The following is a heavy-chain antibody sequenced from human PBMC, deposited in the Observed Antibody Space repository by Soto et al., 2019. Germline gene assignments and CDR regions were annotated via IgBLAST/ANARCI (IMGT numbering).Heavy chain of an antibody. D-gene: IGHD2-8*01. CDR2: ISYDGSNK. Sequence: GGSLRLSCAASGFTFSSYAMHWVRQAPGKGLEWVAVISYDGSNKYYADSVKGRFTVSRDNSKNTLYLRMNSLRADDTAVYYCAKDGLYTPTAYWGQGTLVTVCS. J-gene: IGHJ4*02. V-gene: IGHV3-30-3*02. CDR3: AKDGLYTPTAY. CDR1: GFTFSSYA.